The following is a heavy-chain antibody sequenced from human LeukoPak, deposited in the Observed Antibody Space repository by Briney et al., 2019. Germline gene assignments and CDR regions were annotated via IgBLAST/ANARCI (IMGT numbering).Heavy chain of an antibody. D-gene: IGHD1-26*01. V-gene: IGHV4-59*01. CDR3: AVLSGSFDY. Sequence: KTSETLSLTCTVSGGSISSYYWSWIRQPPGKGLEWIGYIYYSGSTNYNPPLKSRVTISVDTSKNQFSLKLSSVTAADTAVYYCAVLSGSFDYWGQGTLVTVSS. CDR1: GGSISSYY. CDR2: IYYSGST. J-gene: IGHJ4*02.